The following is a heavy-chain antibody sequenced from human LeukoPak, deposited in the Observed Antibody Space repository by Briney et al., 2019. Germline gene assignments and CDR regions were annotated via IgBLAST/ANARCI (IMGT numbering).Heavy chain of an antibody. Sequence: SETLSLTCAVYGGSFSGYYWSWIRQPPGKGLEWIGEINHSGSTNYNPSLKSRVTISVAPSTNQFSLQLSSVTAADTAVYYCARDRQFSRGWYGDGPTHHWFDPWGQGTLVTVSS. CDR2: INHSGST. CDR3: ARDRQFSRGWYGDGPTHHWFDP. D-gene: IGHD6-19*01. V-gene: IGHV4-34*01. J-gene: IGHJ5*02. CDR1: GGSFSGYY.